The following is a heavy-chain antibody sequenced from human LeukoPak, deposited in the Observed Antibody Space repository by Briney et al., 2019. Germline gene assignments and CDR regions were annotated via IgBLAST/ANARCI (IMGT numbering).Heavy chain of an antibody. V-gene: IGHV4-34*01. J-gene: IGHJ4*02. CDR2: INHSGST. D-gene: IGHD1-26*01. Sequence: SETLSLTCAVYGGSFSGYYWSWIRQPPGKGLEWIGEINHSGSTHYNPSLKSRVTISVDTSKNQFSLKLSSVTAADTAVYYWAGYSGVGELDYWGQGTLDTVSS. CDR1: GGSFSGYY. CDR3: AGYSGVGELDY.